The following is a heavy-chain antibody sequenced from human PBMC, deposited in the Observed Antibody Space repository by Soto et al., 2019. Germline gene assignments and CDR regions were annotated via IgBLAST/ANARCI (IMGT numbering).Heavy chain of an antibody. Sequence: GGSLRLSCAASGFTFSGYSMNWVRQAPGKGLEWVSSITSSSSYIYYADSVKGRFTISRDNAKNSLFLQMNSLRAEDTALYYCVRGNDNGDSDYWCQTTLLSVFS. V-gene: IGHV3-21*01. CDR3: VRGNDNGDSDY. CDR1: GFTFSGYS. D-gene: IGHD4-17*01. CDR2: ITSSSSYI. J-gene: IGHJ4*02.